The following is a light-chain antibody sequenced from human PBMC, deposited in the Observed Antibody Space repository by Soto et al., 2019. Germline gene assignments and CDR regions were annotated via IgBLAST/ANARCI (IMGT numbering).Light chain of an antibody. V-gene: IGLV1-44*01. CDR3: AAWDGSLNGWV. J-gene: IGLJ3*02. Sequence: QSVLTQPPSASAPPGQGVTISCSGSSSNVGTNTVTWYQQLPGTAPKLLIYSNNQRPSGVPDRFSGSKSGTSASLAISGLQSEDEADYYCAAWDGSLNGWVFGGGTKLTVL. CDR2: SNN. CDR1: SSNVGTNT.